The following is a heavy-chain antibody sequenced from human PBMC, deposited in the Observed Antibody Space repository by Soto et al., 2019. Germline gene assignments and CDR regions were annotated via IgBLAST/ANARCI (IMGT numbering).Heavy chain of an antibody. CDR3: AKGPYSGYEGYYYMDV. J-gene: IGHJ6*03. Sequence: PGGSLRHSCAASGFTFDDYAMHWVRQAPGKGLEWVSGISWNSGSIGYADSVKGRFTISRDNAKNSLYLQMNSLRAEDTALYYCAKGPYSGYEGYYYMDVWGKGTTVTVSS. CDR2: ISWNSGSI. V-gene: IGHV3-9*01. CDR1: GFTFDDYA. D-gene: IGHD5-12*01.